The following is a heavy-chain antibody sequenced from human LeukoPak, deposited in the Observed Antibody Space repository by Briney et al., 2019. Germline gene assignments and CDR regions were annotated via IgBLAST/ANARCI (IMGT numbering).Heavy chain of an antibody. D-gene: IGHD3-22*01. Sequence: SETLSLTCTVSGGSISSSSYYWGWIRQPPGKGLERIGSIYYSGSTYYNPSLKSRVTISVDTSKNQSSLKLSSVTAADTAVYYCARRTYYYDSSGYSSWYFVYWGQGTLVTVSS. CDR1: GGSISSSSYY. V-gene: IGHV4-39*07. CDR3: ARRTYYYDSSGYSSWYFVY. CDR2: IYYSGST. J-gene: IGHJ4*02.